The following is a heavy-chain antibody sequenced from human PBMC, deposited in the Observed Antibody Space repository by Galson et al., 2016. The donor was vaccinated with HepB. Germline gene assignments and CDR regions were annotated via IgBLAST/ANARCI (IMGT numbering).Heavy chain of an antibody. D-gene: IGHD3-9*01. CDR2: NSRENNRI. Sequence: RLSCAASGFTFSDYAMNWVRQAPGKGLEWISHNSRENNRIDYADSVKGRFTVSRDNGKNSLYLQMNRLRVEDTAVYYCVRDHDWAFDYWGQGLLVTVSS. J-gene: IGHJ4*02. CDR1: GFTFSDYA. CDR3: VRDHDWAFDY. V-gene: IGHV3-48*01.